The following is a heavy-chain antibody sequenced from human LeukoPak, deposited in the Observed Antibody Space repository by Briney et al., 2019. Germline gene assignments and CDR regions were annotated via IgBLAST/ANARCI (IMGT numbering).Heavy chain of an antibody. J-gene: IGHJ4*02. CDR1: GFTVSNSY. V-gene: IGHV3-53*01. Sequence: GGSLRLSCAASGFTVSNSYMNWVRRAPGKGLEWVSAIHSGGTIFYADSVKGRFTISRDNSKNTLYLQLNSLRADDTAMYYCARDYYGSGKDWGQGTLVTVSS. CDR3: ARDYYGSGKD. CDR2: IHSGGTI. D-gene: IGHD3-10*01.